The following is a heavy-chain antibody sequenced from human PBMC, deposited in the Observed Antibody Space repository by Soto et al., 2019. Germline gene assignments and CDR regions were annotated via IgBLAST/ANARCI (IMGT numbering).Heavy chain of an antibody. D-gene: IGHD6-19*01. CDR2: IYYSGST. J-gene: IGHJ5*02. CDR3: ARDTPGYSSGWYWFDP. CDR1: GGSISSGGYY. V-gene: IGHV4-31*03. Sequence: SETLSLTCTVSGGSISSGGYYWSWIRQHPGKGLEWIGYIYYSGSTYYNPSLKSRVTISVDTSKNQFSLKLSSVTAADTAVYYCARDTPGYSSGWYWFDPWGQGTLVTVSS.